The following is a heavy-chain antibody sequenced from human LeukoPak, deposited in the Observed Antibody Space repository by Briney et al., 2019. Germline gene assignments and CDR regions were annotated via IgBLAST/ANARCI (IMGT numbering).Heavy chain of an antibody. CDR1: GYTFTSYD. J-gene: IGHJ5*02. Sequence: ASMKVSCKASGYTFTSYDINWVRQATGQGLEWMGWMNPNSGNTGYAQKFQGRVTITRYTSISTAYMELSSLRSEDTAVYYCARGPRYGGTPGVWFDPWGQGTLVTVSS. D-gene: IGHD4-23*01. V-gene: IGHV1-8*03. CDR3: ARGPRYGGTPGVWFDP. CDR2: MNPNSGNT.